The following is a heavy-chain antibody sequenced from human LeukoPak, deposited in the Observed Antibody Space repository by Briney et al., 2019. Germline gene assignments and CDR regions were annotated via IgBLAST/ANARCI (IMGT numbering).Heavy chain of an antibody. CDR1: GFTVSSTY. V-gene: IGHV3-66*01. Sequence: GGSLRLSCLASGFTVSSTYMSWVRQAPGKGLEWVSVTYSGGSTYYADSVKGRCTISRDNSKNTLYLQMNSLRGEDTAVYYCAKDGDDYYGSGSHVDYWGQGTLVTVSS. CDR3: AKDGDDYYGSGSHVDY. J-gene: IGHJ4*02. CDR2: TYSGGST. D-gene: IGHD3-10*01.